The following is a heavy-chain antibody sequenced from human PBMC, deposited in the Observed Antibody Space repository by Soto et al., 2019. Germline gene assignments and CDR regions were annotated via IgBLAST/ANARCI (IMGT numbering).Heavy chain of an antibody. CDR1: GYTFSNYG. V-gene: IGHV1-18*01. CDR3: VRGGGYYGSGTYPFDS. J-gene: IGHJ4*02. Sequence: QVQLVQSGAEVKKPGASVKVSCKTSGYTFSNYGIAWVRQASGQGLEWMGWISVYNYNTNYAQKLPGRVTMTRDISTSTAYMELRSLLTADTAVYYCVRGGGYYGSGTYPFDSWGQGTLVTVSS. D-gene: IGHD3-10*01. CDR2: ISVYNYNT.